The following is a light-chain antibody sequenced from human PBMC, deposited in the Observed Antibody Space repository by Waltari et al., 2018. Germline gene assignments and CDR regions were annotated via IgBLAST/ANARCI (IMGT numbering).Light chain of an antibody. V-gene: IGKV4-1*01. CDR1: QSVFHTNNKNY. Sequence: DIVMTQSPDSLAVSLGERATINCKSSQSVFHTNNKNYFAWYQQKPGQPPKLLIYWASTRESGVPDRFSGSVSGTDFTLAISSLQAEDVAVYYCQQYYSTPNTFGQGTKVEIK. CDR2: WAS. J-gene: IGKJ2*01. CDR3: QQYYSTPNT.